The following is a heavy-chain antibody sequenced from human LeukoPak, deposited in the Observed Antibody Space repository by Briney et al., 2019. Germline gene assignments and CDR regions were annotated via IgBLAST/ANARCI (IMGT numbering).Heavy chain of an antibody. D-gene: IGHD3-16*01. CDR2: IRYDGSQK. Sequence: GGSLRLSCAASGFGFSNYGMHWVRQAPGKGLEWVAYIRYDGSQKYYGDSVKGRFTISRDNSKNTVYLQMNSLRDEDTAVYYCARDLLSLPHKYFDSWGQGTLVTVSS. CDR1: GFGFSNYG. J-gene: IGHJ4*02. CDR3: ARDLLSLPHKYFDS. V-gene: IGHV3-30*02.